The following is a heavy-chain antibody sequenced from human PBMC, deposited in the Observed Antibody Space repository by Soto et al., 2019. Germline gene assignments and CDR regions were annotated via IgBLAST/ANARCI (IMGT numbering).Heavy chain of an antibody. D-gene: IGHD6-19*01. Sequence: ASVKVSCKASGYTFTSYDINWVRQDNGQGLEWMGWLNPNSGNTGYAQKFQGRVTMTRDTSISTAYMELSSLRSEDTAVYYCARGPLGSSGYHINDYWGQGTLVTVSS. CDR1: GYTFTSYD. J-gene: IGHJ4*02. CDR2: LNPNSGNT. CDR3: ARGPLGSSGYHINDY. V-gene: IGHV1-8*01.